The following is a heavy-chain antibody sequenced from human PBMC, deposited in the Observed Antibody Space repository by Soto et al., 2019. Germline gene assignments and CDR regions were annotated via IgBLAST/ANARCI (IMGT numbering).Heavy chain of an antibody. Sequence: SVKVSCKAFGGTFSSYAIYWVRQAPGQGLEWMGGVIPMFGSTNYAQKFQGRVSITADESTNTAFMELSSLRSEDTAVYYWARRVVLSSVPDIAYYYYGLDVWGQGTTVTVSS. CDR3: ARRVVLSSVPDIAYYYYGLDV. CDR1: GGTFSSYA. V-gene: IGHV1-69*13. J-gene: IGHJ6*02. CDR2: VIPMFGST. D-gene: IGHD2-15*01.